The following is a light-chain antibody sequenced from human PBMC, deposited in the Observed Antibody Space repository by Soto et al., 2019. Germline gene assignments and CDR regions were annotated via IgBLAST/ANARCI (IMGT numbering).Light chain of an antibody. CDR1: QSISSSY. Sequence: EIVLTQSPGPLSLSPGERATLSCSASQSISSSYLAWYQQKPGQAPRLLIYAASSRATGIPDRFRGSGSGTDFTLTISRLEPEDFAVYCCQQYGSSSYTFGQGTQLEIK. CDR2: AAS. CDR3: QQYGSSSYT. V-gene: IGKV3-20*01. J-gene: IGKJ2*01.